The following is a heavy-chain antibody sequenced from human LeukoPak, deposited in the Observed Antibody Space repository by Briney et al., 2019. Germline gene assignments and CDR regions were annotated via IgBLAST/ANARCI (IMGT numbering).Heavy chain of an antibody. CDR2: IYPGDSDT. D-gene: IGHD5-18*01. CDR1: GYSFTTYW. V-gene: IGHV5-51*01. CDR3: ARTHSYGLSGPFDY. J-gene: IGHJ4*02. Sequence: GASLKISCKASGYSFTTYWIGWVRPMPGKVLEWMGIIYPGDSDTRYSPSFQGQVIISAYKSISTCHLQWSSLKASDAAMYYCARTHSYGLSGPFDYWGQGTLVTVSS.